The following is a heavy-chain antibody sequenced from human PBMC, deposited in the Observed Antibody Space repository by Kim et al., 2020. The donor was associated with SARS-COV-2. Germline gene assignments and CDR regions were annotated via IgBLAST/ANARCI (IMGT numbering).Heavy chain of an antibody. CDR2: ISGSGGST. J-gene: IGHJ6*02. CDR3: ANVGESRDGPWGMDV. V-gene: IGHV3-23*01. Sequence: GGSLRLSCAASGFTFSSYAMSWVRQAPGKGLEWVSAISGSGGSTYYADSVKGRFTISRDNSKNTLYLQMNSLRAEDTAVYYCANVGESRDGPWGMDVWGQGTTVTVSS. CDR1: GFTFSSYA.